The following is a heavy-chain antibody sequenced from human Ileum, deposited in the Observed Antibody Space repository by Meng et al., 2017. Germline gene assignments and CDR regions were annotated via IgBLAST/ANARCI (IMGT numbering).Heavy chain of an antibody. CDR2: INHSGST. V-gene: IGHV4-34*01. CDR1: GGSFSGYY. Sequence: QGQLLQWGAGLLQPSETLSLTCAVYGGSFSGYYWSWIRQPPGKGLEWIGEINHSGSTNYNPSLKSRVTISVDTSKNQFSLKLSSVTAADTAVYYCARGPSFTMIVVVRTPAHDAFDIWGQGTMVTVSS. J-gene: IGHJ3*02. CDR3: ARGPSFTMIVVVRTPAHDAFDI. D-gene: IGHD3-22*01.